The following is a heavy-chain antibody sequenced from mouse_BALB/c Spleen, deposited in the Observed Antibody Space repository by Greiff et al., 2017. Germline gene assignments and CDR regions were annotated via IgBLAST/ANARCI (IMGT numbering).Heavy chain of an antibody. CDR3: ARSLYYGSSHWYFDV. CDR1: GFTFSSYT. Sequence: DVHLVESGGGLVQPGGSLKLSCAASGFTFSSYTMSWVRQTPERRLEWVAYISNGGGSTYYPDTVKGRFTISRDNAKTTLYLQMSSLKSEDTAMYYCARSLYYGSSHWYFDVWGAGTTVTVSS. D-gene: IGHD1-1*01. J-gene: IGHJ1*01. CDR2: ISNGGGST. V-gene: IGHV5-12-2*01.